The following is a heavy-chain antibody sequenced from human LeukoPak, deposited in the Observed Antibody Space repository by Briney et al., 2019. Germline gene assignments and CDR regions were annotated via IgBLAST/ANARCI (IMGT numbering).Heavy chain of an antibody. J-gene: IGHJ4*02. CDR1: GFTFSSYS. CDR3: ARGMLAARDYFDY. D-gene: IGHD6-6*01. V-gene: IGHV3-21*01. Sequence: GGSLRLSCAASGFTFSSYSMNWVRQAPGKGLEWVTSISSSSSYIYYADSVKGRFTIPRDNAKNSLYLQMNSLRAEDTAVYYCARGMLAARDYFDYWGQGTLVTVSS. CDR2: ISSSSSYI.